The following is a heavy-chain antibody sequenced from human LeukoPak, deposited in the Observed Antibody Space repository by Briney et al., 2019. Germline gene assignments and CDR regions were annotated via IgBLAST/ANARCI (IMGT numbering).Heavy chain of an antibody. V-gene: IGHV3-23*01. Sequence: GGSLRLSCAASGFTFSTYAMSWVRQAPGKGLEWVSAISGSGGSTYYADSVKGRFTISRDNSKNTLYLQMNSLRAEDTAVYYCAKENYDSSGYYYERRSPFDYWGQGTLVTVSS. D-gene: IGHD3-22*01. J-gene: IGHJ4*02. CDR2: ISGSGGST. CDR1: GFTFSTYA. CDR3: AKENYDSSGYYYERRSPFDY.